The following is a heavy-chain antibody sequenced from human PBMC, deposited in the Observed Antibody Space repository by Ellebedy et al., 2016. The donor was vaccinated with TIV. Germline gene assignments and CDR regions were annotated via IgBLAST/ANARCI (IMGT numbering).Heavy chain of an antibody. D-gene: IGHD3-10*01. CDR3: ARDSDKTVRGTLDY. J-gene: IGHJ4*02. CDR1: GVSISNTNW. CDR2: IYHSGNT. V-gene: IGHV4-4*02. Sequence: MPSETLSLTCTVSGVSISNTNWWSWVRQPPGKGLEWIGEIYHSGNTNYNPSLKSRVTISVDKSKNQFSLHLNSVTAADTAVYYCARDSDKTVRGTLDYWGQGTLVTVSS.